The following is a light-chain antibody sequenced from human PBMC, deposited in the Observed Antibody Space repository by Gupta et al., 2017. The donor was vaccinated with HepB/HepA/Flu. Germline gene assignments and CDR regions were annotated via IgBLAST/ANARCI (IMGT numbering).Light chain of an antibody. CDR3: HRRLSTPYT. V-gene: IGKV1-39*01. J-gene: IGKJ2*01. Sequence: DIQMTQSPSSLSASVGDRVTITCRAGQSVAHYVHWYQHETVKATKLLIYGASTSNSPVPTRFSGTGSGTDFTLRILRRQPEAFAIYYCHRRLSTPYTFGQGTKLEIK. CDR1: QSVAHY. CDR2: GAS.